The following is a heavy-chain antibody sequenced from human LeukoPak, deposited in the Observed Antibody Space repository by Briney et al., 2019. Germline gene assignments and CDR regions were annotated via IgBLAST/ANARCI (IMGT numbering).Heavy chain of an antibody. CDR1: GFTLATYS. CDR2: ISSSSAYI. Sequence: GGSLRLSCAASGFTLATYSMNWVRQAPGKGLEWVSSISSSSAYIYYADSVKGRFTISRDNAKESLFLQMNSLRPEDTALYYCASLKIRRIGNAFDIWGQGTMVTASS. J-gene: IGHJ3*02. V-gene: IGHV3-21*01. CDR3: ASLKIRRIGNAFDI. D-gene: IGHD1-1*01.